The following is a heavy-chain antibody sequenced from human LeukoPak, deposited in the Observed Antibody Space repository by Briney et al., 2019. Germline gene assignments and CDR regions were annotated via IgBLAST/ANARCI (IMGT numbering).Heavy chain of an antibody. CDR3: ARDYYGDYDSYYYGMDV. CDR2: ISSSSSTI. J-gene: IGHJ6*02. D-gene: IGHD4-17*01. Sequence: GGSLRLSCAASGFTFSSYCMNWVRQAPGKGLEWVSYISSSSSTIYYADSVKGRFTISRDNAKNSLYLQMNSLRAEDTAVYYCARDYYGDYDSYYYGMDVWGQGTTVTVSS. V-gene: IGHV3-48*01. CDR1: GFTFSSYC.